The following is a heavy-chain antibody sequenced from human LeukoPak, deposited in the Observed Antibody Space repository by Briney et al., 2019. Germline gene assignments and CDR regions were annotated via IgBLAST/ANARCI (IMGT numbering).Heavy chain of an antibody. J-gene: IGHJ3*02. CDR3: ARGYSNYHNDAFDI. Sequence: GASVKVSCKASGGTFSSYAISWVRQAPGQGLEWMGGIIPIFGTANYAQKFQGRVTITADESTSTAYMELSSLRSEDTAVYYCARGYSNYHNDAFDIWGQGTMVTVSS. CDR1: GGTFSSYA. D-gene: IGHD4-11*01. V-gene: IGHV1-69*13. CDR2: IIPIFGTA.